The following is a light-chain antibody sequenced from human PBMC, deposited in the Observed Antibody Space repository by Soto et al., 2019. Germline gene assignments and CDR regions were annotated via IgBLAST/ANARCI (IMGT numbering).Light chain of an antibody. CDR3: QQSYSTPWT. J-gene: IGKJ1*01. V-gene: IGKV1-39*01. Sequence: DLQMAQSPSSLSESLGDRVTITCRASQSISSYLNWYQQKPGKAPKLLIYAASSLQSGVPSRFSGSGSGTDFALTISSLQPEDFATYYCQQSYSTPWTFGQGTKVDI. CDR1: QSISSY. CDR2: AAS.